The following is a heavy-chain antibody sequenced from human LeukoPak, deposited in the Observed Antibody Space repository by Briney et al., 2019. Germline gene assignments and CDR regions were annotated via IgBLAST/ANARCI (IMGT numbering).Heavy chain of an antibody. CDR1: GFIFSSYS. V-gene: IGHV3-21*01. D-gene: IGHD1-26*01. CDR3: ARDLIVGTTIRYYFDY. CDR2: ISSSTIYI. J-gene: IGHJ4*02. Sequence: GGSLRLSCAASGFIFSSYSMNWVRQAPGKGLEWVSSISSSTIYIYYADSVKGRFTISRDNAKNSLYLQMNSLRAEDTAVYYCARDLIVGTTIRYYFDYWGQGTLVTVSS.